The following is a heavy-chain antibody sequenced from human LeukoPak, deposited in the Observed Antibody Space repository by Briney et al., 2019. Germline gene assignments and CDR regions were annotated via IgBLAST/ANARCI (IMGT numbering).Heavy chain of an antibody. D-gene: IGHD3-10*01. CDR2: VYNSGST. V-gene: IGHV4-59*12. CDR1: GGSFSSYY. Sequence: SETLSLTCTVSGGSFSSYYWSWVRQPPGEGLEGIAYVYNSGSTNYNPSLTSRGTISVDTTKKKCSLKLSSVTAADTAVYYCARAGRFRWFDPWGQGTLVTVSS. CDR3: ARAGRFRWFDP. J-gene: IGHJ5*02.